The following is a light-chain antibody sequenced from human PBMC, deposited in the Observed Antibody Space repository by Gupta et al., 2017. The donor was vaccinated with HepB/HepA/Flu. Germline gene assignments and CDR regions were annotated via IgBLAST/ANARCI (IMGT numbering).Light chain of an antibody. CDR2: GAS. Sequence: NVFSQSPGTLSLSPGERVTLSSRATQSLNNDYLAWYQQKPGQAPRLLIYGASIRATGISDRFSGSGSGTDFTLTISRLESEDFAMYYCQQCGGVPVYTFGQGTKLEMK. V-gene: IGKV3-20*01. CDR3: QQCGGVPVYT. CDR1: QSLNNDY. J-gene: IGKJ2*01.